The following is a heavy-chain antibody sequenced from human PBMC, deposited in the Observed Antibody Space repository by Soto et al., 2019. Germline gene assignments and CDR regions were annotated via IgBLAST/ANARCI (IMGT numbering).Heavy chain of an antibody. V-gene: IGHV2-70*01. D-gene: IGHD3-10*01. Sequence: GSGPTLVNPTQALTLTCTFSGFSLSTSGMCVSWIRQPPGKALEWLALIDWDDDKYYSTSLKTRLTISKDTSKNQVVLTMTNMDPVDTATYYCARIPITMPTEGRYYYYGMDVWGQGTTVTVSS. CDR2: IDWDDDK. J-gene: IGHJ6*02. CDR3: ARIPITMPTEGRYYYYGMDV. CDR1: GFSLSTSGMC.